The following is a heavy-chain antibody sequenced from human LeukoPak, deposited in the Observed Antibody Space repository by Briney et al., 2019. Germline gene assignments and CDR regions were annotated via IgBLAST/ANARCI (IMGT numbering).Heavy chain of an antibody. V-gene: IGHV1-69*01. CDR1: GGTFSSYA. J-gene: IGHJ6*03. CDR3: ASGLGPYYYYYMDV. CDR2: IIPIFGTA. D-gene: IGHD7-27*01. Sequence: ASVKVSCKASGGTFSSYAISWVRQAPGQGLEWMGGIIPIFGTANYAQKFQGRVTITADESTSTAYMELSSLRSEDTAVYYCASGLGPYYYYYMDVWGKGTTVTVSS.